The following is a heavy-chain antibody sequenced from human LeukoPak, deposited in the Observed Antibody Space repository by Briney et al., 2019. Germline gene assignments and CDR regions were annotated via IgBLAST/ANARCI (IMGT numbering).Heavy chain of an antibody. J-gene: IGHJ5*02. Sequence: GASVKVSCKASGYTFTGYYMHWVRQAPGQGLEWMGWINPNSGGTNYAQKFQGRVTMTRDTSISTAYMELSRLRSDDTAVYYCGRIGDCSSISCGPWGQGTLVTVSS. V-gene: IGHV1-2*02. CDR3: GRIGDCSSISCGP. D-gene: IGHD2-2*01. CDR2: INPNSGGT. CDR1: GYTFTGYY.